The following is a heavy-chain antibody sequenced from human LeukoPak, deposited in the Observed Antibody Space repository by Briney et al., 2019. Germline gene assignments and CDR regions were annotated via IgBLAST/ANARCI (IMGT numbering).Heavy chain of an antibody. CDR3: AASSTSHLRSLYYYYYYMDV. CDR2: IIPIFGTV. CDR1: GYSFTDYD. Sequence: SVKVSCKTSGYSFTDYDIHWVRQATGQGLEWMGGIIPIFGTVNYAQKFQGRVTITADKSTSTAYMELSSLRPEDTAVYYCAASSTSHLRSLYYYYYYMDVWGKGTTVTVSS. D-gene: IGHD2-2*01. J-gene: IGHJ6*03. V-gene: IGHV1-69*06.